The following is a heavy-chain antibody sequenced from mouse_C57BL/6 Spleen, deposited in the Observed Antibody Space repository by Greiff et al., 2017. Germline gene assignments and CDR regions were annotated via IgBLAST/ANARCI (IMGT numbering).Heavy chain of an antibody. CDR3: TRDLNWSYAMDY. V-gene: IGHV5-9-1*02. CDR1: GFTFSSYA. D-gene: IGHD4-1*02. CDR2: ISSGGDYI. J-gene: IGHJ4*01. Sequence: EVQLVESGEGLVKPGGSLKLSCAASGFTFSSYAMSWVRQTPEKRLEWVAYISSGGDYIYYADTVKGRFTISRDNARNTLYLQMSSLKSEDTAMYYCTRDLNWSYAMDYWGQGTSVTVSS.